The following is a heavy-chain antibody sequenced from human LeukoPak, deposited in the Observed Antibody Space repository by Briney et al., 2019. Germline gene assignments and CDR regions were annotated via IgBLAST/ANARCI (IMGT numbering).Heavy chain of an antibody. CDR2: IWYDGSNK. Sequence: AGRSLRLSCAASRFTFSNYGMHWVRQAPGKGLEWVAVIWYDGSNKYYADSVKGRFTISRDNSKNTLYPQMNSLRAEDTAVYYCARDPGRGYTYGYGFDYWGQGTLVTVSS. CDR3: ARDPGRGYTYGYGFDY. V-gene: IGHV3-33*01. J-gene: IGHJ4*02. D-gene: IGHD5-18*01. CDR1: RFTFSNYG.